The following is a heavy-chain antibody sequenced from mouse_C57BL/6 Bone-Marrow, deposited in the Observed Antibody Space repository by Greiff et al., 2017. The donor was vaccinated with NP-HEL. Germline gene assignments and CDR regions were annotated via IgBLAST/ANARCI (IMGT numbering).Heavy chain of an antibody. CDR3: ARRGYGSSSWFAD. Sequence: DVHLVESGGDLVKPGGSLKLSCAASGFTFSSYGMSWVRQTPDKRLEWVATISSGGSYTYYPDSVKGRFTISRDNAKNTLYLQMSSLKSEDTARYYCARRGYGSSSWFADWGKGTLVTVSA. J-gene: IGHJ3*01. CDR2: ISSGGSYT. CDR1: GFTFSSYG. D-gene: IGHD1-1*01. V-gene: IGHV5-6*01.